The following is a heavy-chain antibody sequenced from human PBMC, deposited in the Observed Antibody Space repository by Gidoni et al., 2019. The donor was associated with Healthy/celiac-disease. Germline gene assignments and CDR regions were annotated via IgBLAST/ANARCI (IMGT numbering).Heavy chain of an antibody. Sequence: QVQLVQSGAEVKKPGSSVKVSCKASGGTFSSYAISWVRQAPGQGLEWMGGIIPIFGTANYAQKFQGRVTITADESTSTAYMELSSLRSEDTAVYYCARGDCSSTSCQYYYYYYGMDVWGQGTTVTVSS. V-gene: IGHV1-69*01. CDR3: ARGDCSSTSCQYYYYYYGMDV. CDR1: GGTFSSYA. J-gene: IGHJ6*02. CDR2: IIPIFGTA. D-gene: IGHD2-2*01.